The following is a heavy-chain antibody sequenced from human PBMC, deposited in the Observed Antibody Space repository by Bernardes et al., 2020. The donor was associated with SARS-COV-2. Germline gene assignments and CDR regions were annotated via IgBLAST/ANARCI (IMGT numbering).Heavy chain of an antibody. D-gene: IGHD6-13*01. CDR1: GGSISSSFYY. J-gene: IGHJ5*02. CDR3: ARQDFIAAAGTRWFDP. Sequence: SKTLSPTCIVSGGSISSSFYYWGWIRQPPGKGLEWIGSIFYSGSTHYNPSLKSRVTISVDTSKNQFSLKLSSVTAADTAVYHCARQDFIAAAGTRWFDPWGQGTLVTVSS. CDR2: IFYSGST. V-gene: IGHV4-39*01.